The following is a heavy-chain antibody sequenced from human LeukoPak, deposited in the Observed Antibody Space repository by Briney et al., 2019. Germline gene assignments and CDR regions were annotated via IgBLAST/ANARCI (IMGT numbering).Heavy chain of an antibody. CDR2: IKQDGSEK. CDR1: GFSFSTYW. CDR3: ASSGYSYDGN. J-gene: IGHJ4*02. D-gene: IGHD5-18*01. V-gene: IGHV3-7*01. Sequence: PGGSLRLSCAASGFSFSTYWMSWVRQAPGKGLEWVANIKQDGSEKYYVDPVEGRFTISRDNAKNSLYLQMNSLRAEDTAVYYCASSGYSYDGNWGQGTLVTVSS.